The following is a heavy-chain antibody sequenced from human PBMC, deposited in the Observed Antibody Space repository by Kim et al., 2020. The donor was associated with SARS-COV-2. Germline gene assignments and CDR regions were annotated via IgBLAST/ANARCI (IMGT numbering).Heavy chain of an antibody. CDR1: GFTFSDSA. D-gene: IGHD6-13*01. CDR2: IRSKANSYAT. J-gene: IGHJ3*02. Sequence: GGSLRLSCAASGFTFSDSAMYWVRQASGKGLEWVGRIRSKANSYATAYDVSVKGGFIISRDDSKNTAYLQMNSLKTEDTAIYYCTRVPPYSNSWWDAFD. CDR3: TRVPPYSNSWWDAFD. V-gene: IGHV3-73*01.